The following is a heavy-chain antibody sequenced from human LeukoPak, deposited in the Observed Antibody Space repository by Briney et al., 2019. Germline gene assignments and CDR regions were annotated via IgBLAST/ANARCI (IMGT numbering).Heavy chain of an antibody. V-gene: IGHV4-61*02. CDR3: ARGSLEANAFDI. J-gene: IGHJ3*02. Sequence: PSETLSLTCTVSGGSISSGGYYWSWIRQPAGKGLEWIGRIYTSGNTNYNPSLKSRATISIDTSKNQFSLKLSSVTAADTAVYYCARGSLEANAFDIWGQGTMVTVSS. CDR2: IYTSGNT. CDR1: GGSISSGGYY. D-gene: IGHD5-12*01.